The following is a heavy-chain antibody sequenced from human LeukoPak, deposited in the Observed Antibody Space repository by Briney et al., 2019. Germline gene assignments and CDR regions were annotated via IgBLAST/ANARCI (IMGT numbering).Heavy chain of an antibody. CDR3: AKSEYYYDSSGYYNLGDY. V-gene: IGHV3-48*01. J-gene: IGHJ4*02. CDR2: ISSSSSTI. D-gene: IGHD3-22*01. Sequence: GGSLRLSCAASGFTFSSYSMNWVRQAPGKGLEWVSYISSSSSTIYYADSVKSRFTISRDNAKNSLYLKMNSLRAEDTAVYYCAKSEYYYDSSGYYNLGDYWGQGTLVTVSS. CDR1: GFTFSSYS.